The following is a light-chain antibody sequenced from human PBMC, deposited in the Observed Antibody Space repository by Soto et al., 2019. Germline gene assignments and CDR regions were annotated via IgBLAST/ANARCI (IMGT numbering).Light chain of an antibody. CDR3: QTWGTGMGV. J-gene: IGLJ2*01. Sequence: QPVLTQSPSASASLGASVKLTCTLSSGHSSYAIAWHQQQPEKGPRYLMKLNSDGSHSKGDGIPDRFSGSSSGAERYLTISSLQSEDEADYYCQTWGTGMGVFGGGTKPPS. CDR2: LNSDGSH. V-gene: IGLV4-69*01. CDR1: SGHSSYA.